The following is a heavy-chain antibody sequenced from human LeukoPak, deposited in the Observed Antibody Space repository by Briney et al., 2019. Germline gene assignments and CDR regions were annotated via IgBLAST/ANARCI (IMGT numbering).Heavy chain of an antibody. V-gene: IGHV3-15*01. CDR3: TTAPSDGYDY. J-gene: IGHJ4*02. CDR1: GFTFSSSS. Sequence: GGSLRLSCAASGFTFSSSSMSWVRQAPGKGLEWVGRIKSKTAGGARDYTGPVKGRFTISRDDSKNTLYLEMNSLKTEDTALYYCTTAPSDGYDYWGQGTLVTVSS. CDR2: IKSKTAGGAR. D-gene: IGHD2-15*01.